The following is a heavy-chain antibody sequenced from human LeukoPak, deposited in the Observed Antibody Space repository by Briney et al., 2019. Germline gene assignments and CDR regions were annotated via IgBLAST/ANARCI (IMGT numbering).Heavy chain of an antibody. CDR1: GFTFSSYW. V-gene: IGHV3-74*01. J-gene: IGHJ4*02. CDR2: FNGDDSGT. Sequence: GGSLRLSCAASGFTFSSYWMHWVRQAPGKGLVWVSYFNGDDSGTNYADSVQGRFTISRDNAKSTLYLQMNSLRAEDTAVYYCARLRWDYYFDYWGQGTLVTVSS. D-gene: IGHD3-3*01. CDR3: ARLRWDYYFDY.